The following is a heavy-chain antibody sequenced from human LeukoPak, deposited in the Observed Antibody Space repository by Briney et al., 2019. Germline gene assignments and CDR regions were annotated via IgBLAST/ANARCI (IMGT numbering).Heavy chain of an antibody. CDR3: AGHIAAAGPLDY. J-gene: IGHJ4*02. CDR2: IYYSGST. V-gene: IGHV4-59*08. D-gene: IGHD6-13*01. Sequence: SETLSLTCTVSGGSISSYYWSWIRQPPGKGLEWIGYIYYSGSTNYNPSLKSRVTISVDTSKNQFSLKLSSVTAADTAVYYCAGHIAAAGPLDYWGQGTLVTVSS. CDR1: GGSISSYY.